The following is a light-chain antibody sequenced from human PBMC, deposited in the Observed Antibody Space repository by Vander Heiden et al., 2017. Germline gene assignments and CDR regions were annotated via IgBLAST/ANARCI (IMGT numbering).Light chain of an antibody. CDR1: SGNIASNY. CDR2: DDN. J-gene: IGLJ2*01. Sequence: FILAQLHSVSESPGKTVTISCTRSSGNIASNYVQWYQQRPGTSPTTVIYDDNQRPSGVPDRFSGSNDSSSASVALTISRLKAEDEYDYSARYYGRSSVVFGGGTKLTVL. V-gene: IGLV6-57*01. CDR3: RYYGRSSVV.